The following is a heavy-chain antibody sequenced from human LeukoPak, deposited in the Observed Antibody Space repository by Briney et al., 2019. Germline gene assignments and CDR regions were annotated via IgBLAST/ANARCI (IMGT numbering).Heavy chain of an antibody. Sequence: GGSLRLSCAASGFTFSSYAMSWVRQAPGKGLEWVSTISGSGGNTYYADSVKGRFTISRDNSKNTLYLQMNSLRAEDTAVYYCAKSPNLRGPYPDYWGQGTLVTVSS. CDR2: ISGSGGNT. V-gene: IGHV3-23*01. CDR3: AKSPNLRGPYPDY. CDR1: GFTFSSYA. D-gene: IGHD3-10*01. J-gene: IGHJ4*02.